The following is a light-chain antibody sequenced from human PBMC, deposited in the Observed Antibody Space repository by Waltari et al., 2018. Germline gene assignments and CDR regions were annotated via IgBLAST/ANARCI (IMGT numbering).Light chain of an antibody. CDR2: NTS. J-gene: IGKJ1*01. CDR1: QGVTSL. CDR3: QQTFITPGT. V-gene: IGKV1-39*01. Sequence: DIQMTQSPSSLSASVGERVTIARRPNQGVTSLLNWYQQKPGRAPKLLISNTSTLQNGVPSRFSGSGSGTDVTLTITSLHPEDFASYSCQQTFITPGTFGPETTVDI.